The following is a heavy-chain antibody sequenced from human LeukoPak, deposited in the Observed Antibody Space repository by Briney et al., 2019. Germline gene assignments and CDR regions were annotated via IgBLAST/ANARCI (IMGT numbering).Heavy chain of an antibody. D-gene: IGHD3-10*01. Sequence: GASVKVSCKASGGPFTTYAISWVRQSPGQGLEWMGGINPIFGTPNYAQRFQGRVTITADKSTSTAYMELSSLRSEDTAVYYCARDLSMVRGVTAFAYWGQGSLVTVSS. J-gene: IGHJ4*02. V-gene: IGHV1-69*06. CDR1: GGPFTTYA. CDR2: INPIFGTP. CDR3: ARDLSMVRGVTAFAY.